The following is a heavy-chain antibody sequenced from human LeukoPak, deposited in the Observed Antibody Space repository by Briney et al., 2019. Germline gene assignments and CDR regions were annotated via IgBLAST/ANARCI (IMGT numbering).Heavy chain of an antibody. V-gene: IGHV4-31*03. J-gene: IGHJ4*02. CDR2: IYYSGST. CDR3: ARVTTDFVVVPAATYFDY. CDR1: GGSISSGGYY. Sequence: PSETLSLTCTVSGGSISSGGYYWSWIRQHPGKGLEWIGYIYYSGSTYYNPSLKSRVTISVDTSKNQFSLKLSSVTAADTAVYYCARVTTDFVVVPAATYFDYWGQGTLVTVSS. D-gene: IGHD2-2*01.